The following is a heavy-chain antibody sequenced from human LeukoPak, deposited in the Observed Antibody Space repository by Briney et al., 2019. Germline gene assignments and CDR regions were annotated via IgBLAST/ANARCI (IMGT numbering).Heavy chain of an antibody. D-gene: IGHD2-15*01. Sequence: PGGSLRLSCAASGFPLSSYSINWVRQAPGKGLEWVSCISSSGSAIYYVDSVKGRFTVSRDNAKNSLFLQMNSPRAEDTAVYYCVRVKGSYFDYWGQGALVTVSS. CDR2: ISSSGSAI. CDR1: GFPLSSYS. V-gene: IGHV3-48*01. J-gene: IGHJ4*02. CDR3: VRVKGSYFDY.